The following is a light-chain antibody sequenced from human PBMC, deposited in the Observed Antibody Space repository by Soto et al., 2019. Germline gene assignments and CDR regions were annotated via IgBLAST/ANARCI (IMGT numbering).Light chain of an antibody. V-gene: IGKV3-11*01. Sequence: EIVLTQSPATLSLSPGERATLSCRASQSVSSYLAWYQQKPGQAPRLLIYDASNRATGIPARFSGSGSGTDFTLTISSLETEDFAVYYCQQRSNWPPLFTFGPGTKVAIK. CDR1: QSVSSY. CDR3: QQRSNWPPLFT. J-gene: IGKJ3*01. CDR2: DAS.